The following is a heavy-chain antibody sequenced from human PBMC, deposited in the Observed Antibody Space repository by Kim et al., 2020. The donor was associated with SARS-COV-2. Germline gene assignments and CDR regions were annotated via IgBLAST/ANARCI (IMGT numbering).Heavy chain of an antibody. CDR1: GYSFTSYW. D-gene: IGHD3-22*01. CDR2: IYPGDSDT. CDR3: ARSYYDSSGYYPLYYYGMGV. V-gene: IGHV5-51*01. J-gene: IGHJ6*02. Sequence: GESLKISCKGSGYSFTSYWIGWLRQMPGKGLEWMGIIYPGDSDTRYSPSFQGQVTISADKSISTAYLQGSSLKASDSAMYYCARSYYDSSGYYPLYYYGMGVWGQGTTVTVS.